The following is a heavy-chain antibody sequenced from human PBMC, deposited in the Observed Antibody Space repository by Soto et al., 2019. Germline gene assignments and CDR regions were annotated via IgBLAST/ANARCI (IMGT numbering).Heavy chain of an antibody. V-gene: IGHV3-23*01. CDR3: GKDPNGFYVGAFDF. Sequence: EVQVLESGGNLIQPGGSLRLSCTASGFAVTTYGMTWVRQAPGKGPEWVASISGGGGTIYYAASVRGRFTISRDHSRHTVYLQVNSLTADDTAKYLCGKDPNGFYVGAFDFWGQGTVVTVSS. CDR1: GFAVTTYG. D-gene: IGHD3-16*01. J-gene: IGHJ3*01. CDR2: ISGGGGTI.